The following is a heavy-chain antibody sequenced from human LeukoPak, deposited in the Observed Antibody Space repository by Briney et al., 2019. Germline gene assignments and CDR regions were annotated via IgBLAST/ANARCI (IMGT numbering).Heavy chain of an antibody. D-gene: IGHD3-22*01. CDR3: ARQYYDSSGYIPYFDY. CDR1: EYSFTSYW. V-gene: IGHV5-51*01. Sequence: GESLKISCKGSEYSFTSYWIGWVRQMPGKGLEWMGIIYPGDSDTRYSPSFQGQVTISADQSISTAYLQWSSLKASDTAMYYCARQYYDSSGYIPYFDYWGQGTLVTVSS. J-gene: IGHJ4*02. CDR2: IYPGDSDT.